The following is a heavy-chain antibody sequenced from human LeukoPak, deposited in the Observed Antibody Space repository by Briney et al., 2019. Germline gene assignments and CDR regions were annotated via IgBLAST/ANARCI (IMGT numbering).Heavy chain of an antibody. CDR3: ARVVYYDILTGYFPYYYYGMDV. J-gene: IGHJ6*02. Sequence: ASVKVSCKASGYTFTGYYMHWVRQAPGQGLEWMGRINPNSGGTNYAQKFQGRVTMTTDTSTSTAYMELRSLRSDDTAVYYCARVVYYDILTGYFPYYYYGMDVWGQGTTVTVSS. V-gene: IGHV1-2*06. CDR2: INPNSGGT. D-gene: IGHD3-9*01. CDR1: GYTFTGYY.